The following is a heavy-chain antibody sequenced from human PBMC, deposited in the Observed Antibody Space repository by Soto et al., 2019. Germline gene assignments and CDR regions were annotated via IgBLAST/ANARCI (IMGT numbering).Heavy chain of an antibody. V-gene: IGHV3-23*01. J-gene: IGHJ4*02. CDR1: GFIFSNYA. CDR2: ISGSGATT. Sequence: GGSLRLSCAASGFIFSNYAMSWVRQAPGRGLEWVSAISGSGATTYYPDSVKGRFTISRDNSENTLYLQMNNLRADDTAVYYCTKGGIPRRYNIPKVDFDYWGQGSLVTVSS. D-gene: IGHD1-1*01. CDR3: TKGGIPRRYNIPKVDFDY.